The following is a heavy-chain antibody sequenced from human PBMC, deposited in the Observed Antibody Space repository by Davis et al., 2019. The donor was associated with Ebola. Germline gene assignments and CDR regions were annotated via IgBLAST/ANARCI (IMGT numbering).Heavy chain of an antibody. CDR3: ARRASSAFFYHYGMDV. D-gene: IGHD2/OR15-2a*01. Sequence: GESLKISCKGSGYNFTTYWTAWVRQVPGKGLEWMGIVYPANFDIRYSPSFKGQVIISADRSTGTAYLQWSSLKTSDSAIYYCARRASSAFFYHYGMDVWGQGTTVIVSS. CDR2: VYPANFDI. V-gene: IGHV5-51*01. CDR1: GYNFTTYW. J-gene: IGHJ6*02.